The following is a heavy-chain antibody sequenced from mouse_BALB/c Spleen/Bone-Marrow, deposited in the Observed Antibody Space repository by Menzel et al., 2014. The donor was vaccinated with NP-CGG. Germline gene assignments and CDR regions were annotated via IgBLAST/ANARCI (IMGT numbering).Heavy chain of an antibody. J-gene: IGHJ3*01. D-gene: IGHD2-4*01. CDR1: GFTFSSYG. CDR3: ARDNYYDCDGFAY. V-gene: IGHV5-6-3*01. Sequence: EVHLVESGGGLVQPGGSLKISCAASGFTFSSYGMPWVRQTPDKRLDLVATINSNGGSTYYPDSVKGRFTISRDNAKNTLYLQMRSLKSEDTAMYYCARDNYYDCDGFAYWGQGTLVTVSA. CDR2: INSNGGST.